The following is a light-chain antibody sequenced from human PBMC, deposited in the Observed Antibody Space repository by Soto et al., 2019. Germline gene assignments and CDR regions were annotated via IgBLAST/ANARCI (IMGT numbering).Light chain of an antibody. Sequence: EIVLTQSPGTLSLSPGERATLSCRASQSVSSSSLAWYQQKPGQAPRLLIYGASSRATGIPARFSGSGSGTDLTLTISRLEPEDFAVFYCQQHGSSPYTFGQGTKLEIK. J-gene: IGKJ2*01. CDR2: GAS. CDR3: QQHGSSPYT. V-gene: IGKV3-20*01. CDR1: QSVSSSS.